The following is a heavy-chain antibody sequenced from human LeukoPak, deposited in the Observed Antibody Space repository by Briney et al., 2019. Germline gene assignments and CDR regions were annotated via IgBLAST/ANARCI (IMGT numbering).Heavy chain of an antibody. V-gene: IGHV4-34*01. J-gene: IGHJ4*02. CDR2: INHSGST. Sequence: SETLSLTCAVYGGSFSGYYWSWIRQPPGKGLEWIGEINHSGSTNYSPSLKSRVTISVDTSKNQFSLKLSSVTAADTAVYYCARVELVRGVIPYYFDYWGQGTLVTVSS. CDR3: ARVELVRGVIPYYFDY. D-gene: IGHD3-10*01. CDR1: GGSFSGYY.